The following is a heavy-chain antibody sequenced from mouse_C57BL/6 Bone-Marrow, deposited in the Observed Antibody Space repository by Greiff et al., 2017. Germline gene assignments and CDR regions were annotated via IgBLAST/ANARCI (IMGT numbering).Heavy chain of an antibody. J-gene: IGHJ3*01. CDR2: IRSKSSNYAT. CDR1: GFTFNTYA. V-gene: IGHV10-3*01. CDR3: VGGYGNRAWFAY. D-gene: IGHD2-1*01. Sequence: EVQGVESGGGLVQPKGSLKLSCAASGFTFNTYAMHWVRQAPGKGLEWVARIRSKSSNYATYYADSVKDRFTISRDDSQSMLYLQMNNLKTEDTAMYYCVGGYGNRAWFAYWGQGTLVTVSA.